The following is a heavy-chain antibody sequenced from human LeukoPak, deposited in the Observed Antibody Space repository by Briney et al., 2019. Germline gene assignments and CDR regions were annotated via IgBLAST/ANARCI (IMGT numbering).Heavy chain of an antibody. Sequence: SETLSLTCTVSGGSISGYYWSWLRQPPGKGLEWIGYIYHSGLTDYNPSLRSRVTISVDTSRNQFSLKLTSATAADTAIYYRARDQRCSRSDGGCDQWYFDLWGRGTLVTVSS. CDR1: GGSISGYY. V-gene: IGHV4-59*01. J-gene: IGHJ2*01. D-gene: IGHD2-15*01. CDR2: IYHSGLT. CDR3: ARDQRCSRSDGGCDQWYFDL.